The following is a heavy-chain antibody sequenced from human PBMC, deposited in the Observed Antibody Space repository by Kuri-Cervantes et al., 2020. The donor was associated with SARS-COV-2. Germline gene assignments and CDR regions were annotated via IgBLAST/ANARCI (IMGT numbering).Heavy chain of an antibody. CDR2: IYYSGST. D-gene: IGHD3-16*02. V-gene: IGHV4-39*01. J-gene: IGHJ4*02. Sequence: SETLSLTCTVSGGSISSSSYYWGWIRQPPGKGLEWIGSIYYSGSTYYNPSLKSRVTISVDTSKNQFSLKLSSVTAADTAVYYCARSPNDIYRLYYFDYWGQGTLVTVSS. CDR1: GGSISSSSYY. CDR3: ARSPNDIYRLYYFDY.